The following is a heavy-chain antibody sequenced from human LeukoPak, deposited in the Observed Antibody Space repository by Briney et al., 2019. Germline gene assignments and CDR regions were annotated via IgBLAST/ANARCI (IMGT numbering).Heavy chain of an antibody. CDR2: INPNSGGT. Sequence: ASVKVSCKASGYTFTGYYIHWVRQAPGQGLEWMGRINPNSGGTNYAQKFQGRVTMTRDTSISTAYMELSRLRSDDTAVYYCARGHSNGWPNWFDPWGQGTLVTVSS. J-gene: IGHJ5*02. CDR3: ARGHSNGWPNWFDP. V-gene: IGHV1-2*06. D-gene: IGHD6-19*01. CDR1: GYTFTGYY.